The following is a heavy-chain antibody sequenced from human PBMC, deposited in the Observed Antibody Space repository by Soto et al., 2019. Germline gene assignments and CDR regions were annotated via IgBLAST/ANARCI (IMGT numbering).Heavy chain of an antibody. D-gene: IGHD6-13*01. J-gene: IGHJ4*02. V-gene: IGHV3-33*01. CDR2: IWYDGSNK. Sequence: QVQLVESGGGVVQPGRSLRLSCAASGFTFSSYGMHWVRQAPGKGLEWVAVIWYDGSNKYYADSVKGRFTISRDNSKNTLYLQMNSLRAEDTAVYYCARDPKGSAAGVFDYWGQGTLVTVSS. CDR1: GFTFSSYG. CDR3: ARDPKGSAAGVFDY.